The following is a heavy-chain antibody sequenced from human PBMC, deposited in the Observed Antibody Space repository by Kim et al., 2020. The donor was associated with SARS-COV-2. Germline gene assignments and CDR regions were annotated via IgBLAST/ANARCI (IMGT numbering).Heavy chain of an antibody. J-gene: IGHJ4*02. V-gene: IGHV4-39*01. Sequence: LKSRVTQSVDTSKNQISLKLSSVTAAATAVYYCARPVGRGHPGNHYYFDYWGQGTLVTVSS. D-gene: IGHD3-10*01. CDR3: ARPVGRGHPGNHYYFDY.